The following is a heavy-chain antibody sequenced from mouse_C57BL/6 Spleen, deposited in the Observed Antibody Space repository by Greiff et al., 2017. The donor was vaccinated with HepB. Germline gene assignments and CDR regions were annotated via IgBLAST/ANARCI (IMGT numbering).Heavy chain of an antibody. Sequence: QVQLQQPGAELVRPGSSVKLSCKASGYTFTSYWMHWVKQRPIQGLEWIGNIDPSDSETHYNQKFKDKATLTVYKSSSTAYMQLSSLTSEDSAVYYGAGSYSNYDVAMDYWGQGTSVTVSS. V-gene: IGHV1-52*01. CDR2: IDPSDSET. CDR1: GYTFTSYW. D-gene: IGHD2-5*01. J-gene: IGHJ4*01. CDR3: AGSYSNYDVAMDY.